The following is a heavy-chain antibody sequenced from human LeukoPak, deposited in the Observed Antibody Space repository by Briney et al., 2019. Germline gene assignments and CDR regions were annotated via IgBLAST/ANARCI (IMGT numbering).Heavy chain of an antibody. V-gene: IGHV1-69*13. Sequence: ASVKVSCKASGCTFSSYAISWVRQAPGRSLEWMGGIIPIFGTANYAQKFQGRVTITADESTSTAYMELSSLRSEDTAVYYCASQGVDIPLDYRGQGTLVTVSS. J-gene: IGHJ4*02. D-gene: IGHD2-15*01. CDR2: IIPIFGTA. CDR1: GCTFSSYA. CDR3: ASQGVDIPLDY.